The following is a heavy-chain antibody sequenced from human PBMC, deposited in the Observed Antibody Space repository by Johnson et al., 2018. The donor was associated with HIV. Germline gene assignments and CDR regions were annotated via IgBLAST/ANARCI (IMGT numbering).Heavy chain of an antibody. Sequence: VESGGVVVQPGGSLRLSCAASGFTFDDYGMSWVRQAPGKGLEWVSGINWNGGSTGYADSVKGRFTISRDNAKNSLYLQMNRLRAENTALYYCARGAPWSGSESLDIWGQGTRVTVSS. CDR2: INWNGGST. J-gene: IGHJ3*02. D-gene: IGHD3-3*01. CDR3: ARGAPWSGSESLDI. CDR1: GFTFDDYG. V-gene: IGHV3-20*04.